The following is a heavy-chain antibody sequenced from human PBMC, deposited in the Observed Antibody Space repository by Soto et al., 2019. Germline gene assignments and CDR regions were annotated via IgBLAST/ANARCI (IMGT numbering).Heavy chain of an antibody. CDR3: ARDSGEMATMPFGMDV. CDR1: GFTFSSYG. Sequence: GGSLRLSCAASGFTFSSYGMHWVRQAPGKGLEWVAVIWYDGSNKYYADSVKGRFTISRDNSKNTLYLQMNSLRAEDTAVYYCARDSGEMATMPFGMDVRGQGTTVTVSS. CDR2: IWYDGSNK. V-gene: IGHV3-33*01. D-gene: IGHD5-12*01. J-gene: IGHJ6*02.